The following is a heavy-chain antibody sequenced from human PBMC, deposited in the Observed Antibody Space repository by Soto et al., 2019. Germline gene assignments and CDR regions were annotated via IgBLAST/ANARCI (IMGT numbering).Heavy chain of an antibody. J-gene: IGHJ4*02. CDR1: GFTFSSYG. CDR2: ISYDGSNK. V-gene: IGHV3-30*03. Sequence: PGGSLRLSCAASGFTFSSYGMHWVRQAPGKGLEWVAVISYDGSNKYYADSVKGRFTISRDNSKNTLYLQMNSLRAEDTAVYYCARGRAGPIAVFGYYHDYWGQGTLVTVSS. CDR3: ARGRAGPIAVFGYYHDY. D-gene: IGHD3-22*01.